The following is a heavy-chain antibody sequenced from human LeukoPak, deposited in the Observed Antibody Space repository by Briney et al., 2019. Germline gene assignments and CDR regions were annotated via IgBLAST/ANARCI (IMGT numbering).Heavy chain of an antibody. CDR3: ARVELGSGDGYGDY. Sequence: ASVKVSCKASGYTFTGYYMHWVRQAPGQGLEWMGWINPNSGGTNYAQKFQGRVTMTRDTSFSTAYMELSRLRSDDTAVYYCARVELGSGDGYGDYWGQGTLVTVSS. CDR2: INPNSGGT. V-gene: IGHV1-2*02. J-gene: IGHJ4*02. CDR1: GYTFTGYY. D-gene: IGHD5-24*01.